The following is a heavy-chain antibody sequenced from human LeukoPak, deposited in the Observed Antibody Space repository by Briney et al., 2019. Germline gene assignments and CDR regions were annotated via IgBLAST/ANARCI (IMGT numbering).Heavy chain of an antibody. V-gene: IGHV3-49*03. CDR2: IRSKAYGGTT. CDR1: GFTFGDHA. D-gene: IGHD3-22*01. CDR3: TRDLPSSYYDSSGYSLWYFDY. Sequence: PGGSLRLSCTVSGFTFGDHAMSWFRQAPGKGLEWVSYIRSKAYGGTTEYAASVKGRFTISRDDSESIAYLQMNSLKTEDTAVYYCTRDLPSSYYDSSGYSLWYFDYWGQGTLVTVSS. J-gene: IGHJ4*02.